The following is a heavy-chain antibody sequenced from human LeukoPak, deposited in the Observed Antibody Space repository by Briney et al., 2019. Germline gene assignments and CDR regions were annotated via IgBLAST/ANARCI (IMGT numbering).Heavy chain of an antibody. CDR3: ARLWSGFRPPDY. Sequence: SQTLSLTCTVSGGSIISGTYYWGWVRQAPGKGLEWIGSMSYSGRTYQNPSLKSRLTISVDTSKNQLSLKLSSVTAADTAVYYCARLWSGFRPPDYWGQGTPVTVSS. CDR2: MSYSGRT. J-gene: IGHJ4*02. D-gene: IGHD3-3*01. CDR1: GGSIISGTYY. V-gene: IGHV4-39*01.